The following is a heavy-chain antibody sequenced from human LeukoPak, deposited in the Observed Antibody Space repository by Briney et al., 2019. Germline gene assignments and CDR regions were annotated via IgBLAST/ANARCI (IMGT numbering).Heavy chain of an antibody. V-gene: IGHV3-21*01. CDR1: GFTFSSYG. D-gene: IGHD5-18*01. Sequence: GGSLRLSCAASGFTFSSYGMHWVRQAPGKGLEWVSSISSSSSYIYYADSVKGRFTISRDNAKNSLYLQMNSLRAEDTAVYCCARDGYGYWSDYWGQGTLVTVSS. CDR3: ARDGYGYWSDY. J-gene: IGHJ4*02. CDR2: ISSSSSYI.